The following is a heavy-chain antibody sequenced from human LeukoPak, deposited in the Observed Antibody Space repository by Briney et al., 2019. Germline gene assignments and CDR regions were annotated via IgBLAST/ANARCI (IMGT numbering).Heavy chain of an antibody. CDR1: GFTFDDYA. D-gene: IGHD6-13*01. J-gene: IGHJ3*02. V-gene: IGHV3-9*01. CDR2: INWNGGDT. Sequence: GGSLRLSCAASGFTFDDYAMHWVRQAPGKGLEWVSGINWNGGDTGYADSVKGRFTISRDNGKNSLYLQMSSLRTEDTALYFCAKDLASSWYEDAFDIWGHGTMVTVSS. CDR3: AKDLASSWYEDAFDI.